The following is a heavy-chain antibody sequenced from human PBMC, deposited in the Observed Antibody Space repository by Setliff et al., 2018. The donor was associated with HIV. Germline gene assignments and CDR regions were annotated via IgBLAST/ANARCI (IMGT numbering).Heavy chain of an antibody. Sequence: SETLSLTCTISGGSFGVYRWSWIRQSAGGGLEWIGRIDTSGTTDYKPSLKGRVAISVDTSRNQFSLRVTSVTAADTAVYFCARDRHSSGLGSYGPWGPGILVTVSS. D-gene: IGHD3-10*01. CDR1: GGSFGVYR. CDR3: ARDRHSSGLGSYGP. J-gene: IGHJ5*02. CDR2: IDTSGTT. V-gene: IGHV4-4*07.